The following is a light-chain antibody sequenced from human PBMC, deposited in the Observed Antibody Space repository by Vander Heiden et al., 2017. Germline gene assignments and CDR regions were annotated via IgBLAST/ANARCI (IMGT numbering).Light chain of an antibody. CDR1: RLRRYY. CDR2: GEN. J-gene: IGLJ1*01. CDR3: NSRDSSGNELV. V-gene: IGLV3-19*01. Sequence: SSELTQDPAVSVALGQTVRITCQGDRLRRYYASWYQQKPGQAPKVVMYGENKRPSGTTDRFSGSSSGSTASLTITGAQAEDEADYYCNSRDSSGNELVCGIGTKVTVL.